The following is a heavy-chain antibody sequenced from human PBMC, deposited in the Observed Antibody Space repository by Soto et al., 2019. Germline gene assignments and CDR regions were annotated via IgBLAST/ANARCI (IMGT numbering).Heavy chain of an antibody. CDR2: ISAYNGNT. V-gene: IGHV1-18*01. Sequence: ASVKVSGKASGYTFTSYGISWVRQAPGQGLEWMGWISAYNGNTNYAQKLQGRVTMTTDTSTSTAYMELRSLRSDDTAVYYCARARSSWYGEYFDYWGQGTLVTVSS. D-gene: IGHD6-13*01. CDR1: GYTFTSYG. J-gene: IGHJ4*02. CDR3: ARARSSWYGEYFDY.